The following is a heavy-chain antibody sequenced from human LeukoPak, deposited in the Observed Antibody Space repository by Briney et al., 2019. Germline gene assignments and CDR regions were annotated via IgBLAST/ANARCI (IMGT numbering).Heavy chain of an antibody. J-gene: IGHJ4*02. CDR1: GGSISSYY. D-gene: IGHD2-21*02. V-gene: IGHV4-4*07. CDR3: AREWYCGGDCYSSFDY. CDR2: IYTSGST. Sequence: ASETLSLTCTVSGGSISSYYWSWIRQPAGKGLEWNGRIYTSGSTNYNPSLKSRVTMSVDTSKNQFSLKLSSVTAADTAVYYCAREWYCGGDCYSSFDYWGQGTLVTVSS.